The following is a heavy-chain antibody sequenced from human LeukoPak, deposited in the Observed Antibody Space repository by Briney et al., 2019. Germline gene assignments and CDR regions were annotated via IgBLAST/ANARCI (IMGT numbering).Heavy chain of an antibody. CDR3: ARVGWQQLSTYMDV. D-gene: IGHD6-13*01. J-gene: IGHJ6*03. V-gene: IGHV1-8*01. CDR1: GYTFTSYD. CDR2: MNPNSGNT. Sequence: GASVKVSCKASGYTFTSYDINWVRQATGQGLEWMGWMNPNSGNTGYAQKFQGRVTMTRNTSISTAYMELRSLRSEDTAVYYCARVGWQQLSTYMDVWGKGTTVTVSS.